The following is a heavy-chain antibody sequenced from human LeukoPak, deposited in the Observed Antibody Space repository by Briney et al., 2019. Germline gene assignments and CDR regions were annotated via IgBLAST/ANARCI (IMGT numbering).Heavy chain of an antibody. D-gene: IGHD3-10*01. J-gene: IGHJ4*02. V-gene: IGHV4-39*07. CDR3: ARDLGRYYYGSGSYWPLGY. CDR1: GGSISSSNYY. Sequence: ASETLSLTCTVSGGSISSSNYYWGWIRQPPSKGLEWIGSMYYSGSIFYNPSLKSRVTISINTSKNQFSLKVSSVTAADTAVYYCARDLGRYYYGSGSYWPLGYWGQGTLVTVSS. CDR2: MYYSGSI.